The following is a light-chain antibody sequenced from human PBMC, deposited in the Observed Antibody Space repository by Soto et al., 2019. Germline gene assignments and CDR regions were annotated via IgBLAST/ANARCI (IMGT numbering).Light chain of an antibody. V-gene: IGLV4-69*01. Sequence: QPVLTQSASASASLGASVKLTCTLSSGHSSYAIAWHQQQPEKGPRYLMKLNSDGSHSKGDGIPDRFSGSSSGAERYLTISSLQSEDEADYYCQTWGTGPFVFGTGTKVTVL. J-gene: IGLJ1*01. CDR1: SGHSSYA. CDR2: LNSDGSH. CDR3: QTWGTGPFV.